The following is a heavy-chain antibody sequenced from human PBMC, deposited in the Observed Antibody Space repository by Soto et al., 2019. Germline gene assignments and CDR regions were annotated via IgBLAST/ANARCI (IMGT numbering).Heavy chain of an antibody. D-gene: IGHD6-13*01. CDR3: ARDRYSSSWYTTPPTPNY. CDR2: IWYDGSNK. V-gene: IGHV3-33*01. J-gene: IGHJ4*02. CDR1: GFTFSSYG. Sequence: GGSLRLSCAASGFTFSSYGMHWVRQAPGKGLEWVAVIWYDGSNKYYADSVKGRFTISRDNSKNTLYLQMNSLRAEDTAVYYCARDRYSSSWYTTPPTPNYWGQGTLVTVSS.